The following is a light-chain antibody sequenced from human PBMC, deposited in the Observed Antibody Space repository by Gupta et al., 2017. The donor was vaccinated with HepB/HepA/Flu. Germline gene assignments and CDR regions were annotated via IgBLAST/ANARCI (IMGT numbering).Light chain of an antibody. J-gene: IGKJ1*01. Sequence: IRMTQSPSSFPASTGDRVTITCRASQGISSYLAWYQQKPGKAPKLLIYAASTLQSGVPSRFSGSGSGTDFTLTISCLQSEDFATYYCQQYYSYPRTFGQGTKMEIK. CDR1: QGISSY. CDR3: QQYYSYPRT. V-gene: IGKV1-8*01. CDR2: AAS.